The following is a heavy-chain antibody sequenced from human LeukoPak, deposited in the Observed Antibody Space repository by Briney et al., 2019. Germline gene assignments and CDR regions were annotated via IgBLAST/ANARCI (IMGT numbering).Heavy chain of an antibody. Sequence: GGSLRLSCAASGFSLSAYWMTWVRQAPGRGLEWVANINRDGSQRNHVDSVKGRFTISRDNAKNSLYLQMDSLTAEDTAVYYCARDSTYSSGSRFYDRFDYWGQGTLVTVSS. CDR3: ARDSTYSSGSRFYDRFDY. CDR1: GFSLSAYW. D-gene: IGHD2-15*01. CDR2: INRDGSQR. V-gene: IGHV3-7*03. J-gene: IGHJ4*02.